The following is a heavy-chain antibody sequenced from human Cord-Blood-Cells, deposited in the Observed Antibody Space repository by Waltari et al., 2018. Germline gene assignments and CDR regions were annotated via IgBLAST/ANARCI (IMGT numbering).Heavy chain of an antibody. CDR3: ARDKGGDRGAFGY. CDR2: IYSGGST. CDR1: GFTVSSNY. J-gene: IGHJ4*02. Sequence: EVQLVESGGGLIQPGGSLRLSCAASGFTVSSNYMSWVRQAPGKGLEWVSVIYSGGSTYYADSVKGRFTISRDNSKNTLYLQRNSLRAEDTAVYYCARDKGGDRGAFGYWGQGTLVTVSS. D-gene: IGHD3-16*01. V-gene: IGHV3-53*01.